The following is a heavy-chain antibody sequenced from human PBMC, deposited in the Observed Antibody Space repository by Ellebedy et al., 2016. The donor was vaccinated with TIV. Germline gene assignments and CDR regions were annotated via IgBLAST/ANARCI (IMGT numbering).Heavy chain of an antibody. J-gene: IGHJ5*02. D-gene: IGHD3-16*01. CDR2: IKEGGSAK. Sequence: GESLKISXAASGFTFSGDWMSWVRQAPGKGLEWVANIKEGGSAKYYVESVKGRFIISRDNAKNSLFLQLNNLRAEDTAVYYCARDRAEGVADYFNPWGQGTLVTVSS. CDR1: GFTFSGDW. V-gene: IGHV3-7*01. CDR3: ARDRAEGVADYFNP.